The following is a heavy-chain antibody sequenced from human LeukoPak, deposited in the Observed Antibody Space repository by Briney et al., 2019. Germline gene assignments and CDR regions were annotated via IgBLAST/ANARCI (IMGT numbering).Heavy chain of an antibody. V-gene: IGHV4-34*01. CDR1: GGSFSGYY. D-gene: IGHD6-19*01. CDR2: INHSGST. CDR3: ARMVAGVREDLYYFDY. Sequence: PSETLSLTCAVYGGSFSGYYWSWIRQPPGKGLEWIGEINHSGSTNYNPSLKSRVTISVDTSKNQFSLKLSSVTAADTAVYYCARMVAGVREDLYYFDYWGQGTLVTVSS. J-gene: IGHJ4*02.